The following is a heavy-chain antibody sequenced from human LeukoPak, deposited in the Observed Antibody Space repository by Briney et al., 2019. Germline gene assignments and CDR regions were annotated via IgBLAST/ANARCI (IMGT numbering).Heavy chain of an antibody. CDR1: GFTFSSYG. V-gene: IGHV3-30*02. Sequence: GGSLRLSCAASGFTFSSYGMHWVRQAPGKGLEWVAFMRFGGDNEYYADSVKGRFTISRDNSKNMLYLLMSSLRAEDTAVYYCAKDRNYYDSGSFGYFDYWGQGTLVTASS. CDR3: AKDRNYYDSGSFGYFDY. J-gene: IGHJ4*02. D-gene: IGHD3-10*01. CDR2: MRFGGDNE.